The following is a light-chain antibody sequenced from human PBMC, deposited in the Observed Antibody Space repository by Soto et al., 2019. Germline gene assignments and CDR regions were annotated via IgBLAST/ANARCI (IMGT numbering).Light chain of an antibody. CDR2: GAS. Sequence: EIVLTQSPGTLSLSPGERATLSCRASQSVSSSYLAWYQQKPGQAPRLLIYGASSRATVIPDRFSGSGSGTDFTLTISRLEPEDFAVYYCQQRGTFGQATKVEI. CDR3: QQRGT. CDR1: QSVSSSY. V-gene: IGKV3-20*01. J-gene: IGKJ1*01.